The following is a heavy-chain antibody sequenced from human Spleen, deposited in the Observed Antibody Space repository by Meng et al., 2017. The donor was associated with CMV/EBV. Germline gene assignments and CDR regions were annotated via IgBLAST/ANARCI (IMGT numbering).Heavy chain of an antibody. V-gene: IGHV1-69*05. CDR3: ARDRVEMATIYYYYGMDV. D-gene: IGHD5-24*01. CDR1: FSSYS. Sequence: FSSYSIRWVRQAPGQGLEWMGVIIPIFGTANYAQKFQGRVTITTDESTSTAYMELSSLRSEDTAVYYCARDRVEMATIYYYYGMDVWGQGTTVTVSS. CDR2: IIPIFGTA. J-gene: IGHJ6*02.